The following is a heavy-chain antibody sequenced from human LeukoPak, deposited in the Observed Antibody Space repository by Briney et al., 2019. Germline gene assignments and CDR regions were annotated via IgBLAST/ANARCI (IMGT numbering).Heavy chain of an antibody. CDR3: AFTPEPPPMYYFDY. J-gene: IGHJ4*02. CDR2: INPNSGGT. V-gene: IGHV1-2*02. D-gene: IGHD1-14*01. Sequence: ASVKVSCKASGYTFTGYYMHWVRQAPGQGLEWMGWINPNSGGTNYAQKFQGRVTMTRDTSISTAYMELSRLGSDDTAVYYCAFTPEPPPMYYFDYWGQGTLVTVSS. CDR1: GYTFTGYY.